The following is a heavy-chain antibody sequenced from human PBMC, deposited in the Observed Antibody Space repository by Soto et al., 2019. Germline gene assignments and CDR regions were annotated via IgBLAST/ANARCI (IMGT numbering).Heavy chain of an antibody. J-gene: IGHJ4*02. Sequence: QVQLVQSGAEVKKPGSSVKVSCKASGGTFSSYTITWVRQAPGQGLEWLGRIIPIFGVTNYAQKFQDRVPITADRSTTTAYMELSRLRSEDTAVYYCVRDWESTTQTWGFGDSWGQGTLVTVSS. CDR3: VRDWESTTQTWGFGDS. D-gene: IGHD1-1*01. CDR1: GGTFSSYT. V-gene: IGHV1-69*08. CDR2: IIPIFGVT.